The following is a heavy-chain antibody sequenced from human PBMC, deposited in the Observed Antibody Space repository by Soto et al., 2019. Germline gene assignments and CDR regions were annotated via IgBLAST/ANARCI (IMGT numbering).Heavy chain of an antibody. CDR2: IIPIFGTA. D-gene: IGHD3-22*01. Sequence: QVQLVQSGAEVKKPGSSVKVSCKASGGTFSSYAISWVRQAPGQGLEWMGGIIPIFGTANYAQKFQGRVTITADESXITAYMELSSLRSEDTAVYYCARKEFSGYYYGYFDLWGRGTLVTVSS. CDR3: ARKEFSGYYYGYFDL. J-gene: IGHJ2*01. V-gene: IGHV1-69*12. CDR1: GGTFSSYA.